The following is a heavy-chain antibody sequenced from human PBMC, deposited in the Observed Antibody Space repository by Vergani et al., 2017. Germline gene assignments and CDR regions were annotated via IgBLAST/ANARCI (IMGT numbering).Heavy chain of an antibody. CDR1: GFTFSTYD. CDR2: ICTAGDT. CDR3: ARRDSSSPALDY. V-gene: IGHV3-13*01. Sequence: EVQLVESGGGLVQPGGSLRLSCAASGFTFSTYDMHWVRQATGKGLEWVSAICTAGDTYYPGSVKGRFTISRENAKNSLYLQMNGLRAGDTAVYYCARRDSSSPALDYWSQGTLVTVSS. J-gene: IGHJ4*02. D-gene: IGHD6-6*01.